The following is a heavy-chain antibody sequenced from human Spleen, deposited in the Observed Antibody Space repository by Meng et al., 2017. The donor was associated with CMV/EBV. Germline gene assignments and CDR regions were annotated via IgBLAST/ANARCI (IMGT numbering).Heavy chain of an antibody. D-gene: IGHD3-16*01. Sequence: GGSLRLSCAASGFTFSGYSMHWVRQAPGKGLEWVAVILSNGRDKFYADSVKGRFTISRDNAKSSLYLQMNNLRVEDTAMYYCARRGTVWEWGQGTLVTVSS. CDR3: ARRGTVWE. CDR2: ILSNGRDK. J-gene: IGHJ4*02. CDR1: GFTFSGYS. V-gene: IGHV3-30*04.